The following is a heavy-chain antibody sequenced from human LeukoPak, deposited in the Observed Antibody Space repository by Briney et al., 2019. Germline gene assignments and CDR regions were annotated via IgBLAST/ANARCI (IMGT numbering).Heavy chain of an antibody. V-gene: IGHV3-74*01. CDR3: ARDPYSGSYGNYYYYFMDV. J-gene: IGHJ6*03. D-gene: IGHD1-26*01. Sequence: GGSLRLSCAASGFTFSDYWMHWVRQAPGKGLVWVSQTNTDGTITDYADSAKGRFTISRDNAKNSLYLQMNSLRAEDTAVYYCARDPYSGSYGNYYYYFMDVWGKGTTVTISS. CDR2: TNTDGTIT. CDR1: GFTFSDYW.